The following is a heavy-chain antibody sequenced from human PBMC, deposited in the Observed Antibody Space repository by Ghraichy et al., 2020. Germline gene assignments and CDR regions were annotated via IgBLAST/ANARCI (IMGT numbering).Heavy chain of an antibody. CDR2: IYYSGST. CDR3: ARSATRTRNRLPFDY. V-gene: IGHV4-31*03. CDR1: GGSISSGGYY. D-gene: IGHD6-25*01. J-gene: IGHJ4*02. Sequence: SETLSLTCTVSGGSISSGGYYWSWIRQHPGKGLEWIGYIYYSGSTYYNPSLKSRVTISVDTSKNQFSLKLSSVTAADTAVYYCARSATRTRNRLPFDYWGQGTLVTVSS.